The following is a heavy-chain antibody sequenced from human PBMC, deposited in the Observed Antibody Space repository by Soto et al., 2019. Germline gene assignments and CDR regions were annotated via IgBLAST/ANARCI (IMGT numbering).Heavy chain of an antibody. Sequence: SETLSLTCAVSGYSISSGYYWGWIRQTPGKGLEWIASIYHSGSTYYNPSLKSRVTISVDTSKNQFSLKLTSVTAADTAVYYCARGAATVSPGWFDPWGQGIMVTVSS. D-gene: IGHD4-17*01. CDR1: GYSISSGYY. V-gene: IGHV4-38-2*01. CDR2: IYHSGST. J-gene: IGHJ5*02. CDR3: ARGAATVSPGWFDP.